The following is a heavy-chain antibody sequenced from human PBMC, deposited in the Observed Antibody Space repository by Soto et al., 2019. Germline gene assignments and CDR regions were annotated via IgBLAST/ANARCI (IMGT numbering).Heavy chain of an antibody. Sequence: ASVKVSCKASGGTLSSYAISWVRQAPGQGLEWMGGIIPIFGTANYAQKFQGRVTITADESTSTAYMELSSLRSEDTAVYYCARVGSSIAAQIRYYYYGMDVWGQGTTVTVS. V-gene: IGHV1-69*13. J-gene: IGHJ6*02. CDR2: IIPIFGTA. CDR1: GGTLSSYA. D-gene: IGHD6-6*01. CDR3: ARVGSSIAAQIRYYYYGMDV.